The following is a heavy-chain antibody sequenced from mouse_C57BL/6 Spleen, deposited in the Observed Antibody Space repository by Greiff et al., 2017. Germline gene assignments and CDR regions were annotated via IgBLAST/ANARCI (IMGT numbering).Heavy chain of an antibody. J-gene: IGHJ3*01. Sequence: QVQLQQSGPELVRPGASVKISCKAPGYTFTSHWMQWVRQRPGQGLEWIGEIFPGSGSTYYNEKFKGKATLTVDPSSSTAYMQLSSLTSEDSAVXFCARSSITTVPWFAYWGQGALVTVSA. V-gene: IGHV1-56*01. CDR2: IFPGSGST. CDR1: GYTFTSHW. CDR3: ARSSITTVPWFAY. D-gene: IGHD1-1*01.